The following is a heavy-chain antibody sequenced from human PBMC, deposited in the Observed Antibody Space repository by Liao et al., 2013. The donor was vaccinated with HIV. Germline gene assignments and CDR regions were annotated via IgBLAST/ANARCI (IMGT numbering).Heavy chain of an antibody. D-gene: IGHD1-1*01. CDR1: GGSISSYY. CDR3: ARAGYSWGSEYFDL. V-gene: IGHV4-4*07. CDR2: IYSSGSA. Sequence: QVQLQESGPGLVKPSETLSLTCTVSGGSISSYYWSWIRQPAGKGLEWIGRIYSSGSANYNPSLKSRVTMSVDTSKNQFSLKLSSVTAADTAVYYCARAGYSWGSEYFDLWGRGTLVTVSS. J-gene: IGHJ2*01.